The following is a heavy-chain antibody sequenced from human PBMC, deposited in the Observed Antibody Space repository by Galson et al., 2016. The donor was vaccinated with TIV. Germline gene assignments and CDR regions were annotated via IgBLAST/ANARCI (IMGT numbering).Heavy chain of an antibody. J-gene: IGHJ6*02. V-gene: IGHV4-61*02. Sequence: TLSLTCTVSGGSISSGSYYWTWVRQPAGKGLEYIGRIYTSGNTNYNPSLKSRVTVSADTSKNQFSLILSSVTAADTAVYYCARDCTSTTCHIYYYGMDVWGQGATVTVSS. D-gene: IGHD2-2*02. CDR3: ARDCTSTTCHIYYYGMDV. CDR1: GGSISSGSYY. CDR2: IYTSGNT.